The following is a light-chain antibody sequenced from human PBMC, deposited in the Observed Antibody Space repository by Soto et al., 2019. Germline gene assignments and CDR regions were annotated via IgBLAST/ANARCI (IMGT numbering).Light chain of an antibody. CDR2: GAS. CDR3: QQYGSSLYI. CDR1: QSVSSSY. J-gene: IGKJ2*01. V-gene: IGKV3-20*01. Sequence: EIVLTPSPGTLSLSPGERATLSCRASQSVSSSYLAWYQHKPGQAPRLLIHGASSRATGIPDRFSGRGSGTDFTITISRLEPEYFAVYYCQQYGSSLYIFGQGTKLEIK.